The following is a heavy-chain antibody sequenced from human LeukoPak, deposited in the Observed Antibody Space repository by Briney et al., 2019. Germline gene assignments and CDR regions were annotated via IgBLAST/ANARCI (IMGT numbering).Heavy chain of an antibody. Sequence: GGSLSLSCAVSGFTFDDYAMRWVPHAPGKGVEGVSGISRNSRSLVYTDSVRGRFTVYRDNAKNSLYLHMNSLRVEDTALYYSAKDTWGGWDGYSSGIGMDVWGQGTTVSVSS. CDR1: GFTFDDYA. J-gene: IGHJ6*02. V-gene: IGHV3-9*01. CDR3: AKDTWGGWDGYSSGIGMDV. D-gene: IGHD5-24*01. CDR2: ISRNSRSL.